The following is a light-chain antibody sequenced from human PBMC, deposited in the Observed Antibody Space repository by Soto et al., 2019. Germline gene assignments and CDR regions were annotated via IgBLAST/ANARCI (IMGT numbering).Light chain of an antibody. CDR2: AAS. V-gene: IGKV1-27*01. Sequence: DIQMTQSPSSLSASVGDRVTITCRASQGISNYLAWYQQKPGKVPQLLIDAASTLQAGVPSRFSGSGSGTDFTLTISILQPEDVATYYCQKYNSAPCSFGQGTKVEIK. J-gene: IGKJ1*01. CDR3: QKYNSAPCS. CDR1: QGISNY.